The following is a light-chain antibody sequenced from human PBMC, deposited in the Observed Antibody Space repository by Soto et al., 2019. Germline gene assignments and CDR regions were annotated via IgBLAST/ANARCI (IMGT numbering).Light chain of an antibody. CDR2: DAS. Sequence: DIQMTQSPSTLSASVGDRFTITCRASQSISSWLAWYQQKPGKAPKLLIYDASSLESGVPSRFSGSVSGTEFNLTISSLQPDDFATYYCQQYNSYSPTFGQGTKVEIK. V-gene: IGKV1-5*01. CDR3: QQYNSYSPT. J-gene: IGKJ1*01. CDR1: QSISSW.